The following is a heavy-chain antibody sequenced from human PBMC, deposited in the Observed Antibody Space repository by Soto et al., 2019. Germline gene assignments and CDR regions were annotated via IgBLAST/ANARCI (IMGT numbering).Heavy chain of an antibody. J-gene: IGHJ4*02. CDR2: IYWNDDK. V-gene: IGHV2-5*01. CDR3: VNSLGNGGQIDY. CDR1: GFSLSTSGVS. D-gene: IGHD2-15*01. Sequence: QITLKESGPTLVKPTQTLTLTCTFSGFSLSTSGVSVVWIRQPPGKALEWLALIYWNDDKRYSPSLKSRVTINKDTSKIQVGLTMTGMDPVDTATYYCVNSLGNGGQIDYWCQGTLVTVSS.